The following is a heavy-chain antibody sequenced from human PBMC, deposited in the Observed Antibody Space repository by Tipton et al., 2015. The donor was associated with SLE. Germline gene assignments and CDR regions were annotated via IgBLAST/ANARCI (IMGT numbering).Heavy chain of an antibody. CDR3: ARAPGGSSSGGDAFDI. CDR1: GGSFSGYY. CDR2: INHRGST. J-gene: IGHJ3*02. Sequence: LRLSCAVYGGSFSGYYWSWIRQPPGKGLEWIGEINHRGSTNYNPSLKSRVTISVDTSKNQFSLKLSSVTAADTAVYYCARAPGGSSSGGDAFDIWGQGTMVTVSS. D-gene: IGHD6-13*01. V-gene: IGHV4-34*01.